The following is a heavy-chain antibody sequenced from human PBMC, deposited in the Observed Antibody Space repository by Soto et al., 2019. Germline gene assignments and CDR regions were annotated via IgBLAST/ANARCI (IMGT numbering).Heavy chain of an antibody. Sequence: SETLSLTCTFSGGSIISYYWSWIRQPPGKGLEWIGYIYYSGSTNYNPSLKSRVTISVDTSKNQFSLKLSSVTAADTAVYYCAGVYPGIAAAGRGSRWFDPWGQGTLVTVSS. D-gene: IGHD6-13*01. V-gene: IGHV4-59*01. J-gene: IGHJ5*02. CDR1: GGSIISYY. CDR2: IYYSGST. CDR3: AGVYPGIAAAGRGSRWFDP.